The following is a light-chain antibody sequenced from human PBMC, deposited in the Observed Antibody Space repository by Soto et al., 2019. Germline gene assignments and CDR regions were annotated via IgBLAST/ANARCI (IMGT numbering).Light chain of an antibody. CDR2: GAS. V-gene: IGKV3-20*01. Sequence: EIVLTQSPGTLSLSPGERATLSCRASQSVSSNYLAWYQQKPGQAPRLLLYGASSRATGIPDRFSGSGSGTDFTLTISRLEPEDFVVYYCQQYGSSPPLTFGGGTKVDIK. J-gene: IGKJ4*01. CDR1: QSVSSNY. CDR3: QQYGSSPPLT.